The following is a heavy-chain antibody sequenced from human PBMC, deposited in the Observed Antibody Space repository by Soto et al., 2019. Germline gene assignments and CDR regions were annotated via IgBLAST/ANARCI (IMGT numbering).Heavy chain of an antibody. CDR2: MSYDGSAK. D-gene: IGHD6-6*01. CDR1: GFIFSNNG. V-gene: IGHV3-30*03. Sequence: QVQLVQSGGGVVQPGRSLRLSCAGSGFIFSNNGMHWVRQAPGKGLEWVAFMSYDGSAKFYADSVKGRFTISRDNSKSTLFLRMSNLRAEDTAMYYCAIARVADAALDHWGQGTLVTVSS. CDR3: AIARVADAALDH. J-gene: IGHJ4*02.